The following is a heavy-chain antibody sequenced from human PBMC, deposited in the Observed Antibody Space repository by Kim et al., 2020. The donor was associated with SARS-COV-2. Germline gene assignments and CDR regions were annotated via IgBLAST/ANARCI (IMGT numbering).Heavy chain of an antibody. D-gene: IGHD2-15*01. V-gene: IGHV4-39*01. CDR3: ARQARRGHIVARHDWFDP. CDR2: IYYSGST. CDR1: GGSISSSSYY. Sequence: SETLSLTCTASGGSISSSSYYWGWIRQPPGKGLEWIGSIYYSGSTYYNPSLKSRVTISVDTSKNQFSLKLSSVTAADTAVYYCARQARRGHIVARHDWFDPWGQGTLVTVSS. J-gene: IGHJ5*02.